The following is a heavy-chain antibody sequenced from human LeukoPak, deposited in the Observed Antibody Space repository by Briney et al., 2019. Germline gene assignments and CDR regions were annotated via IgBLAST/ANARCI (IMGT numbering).Heavy chain of an antibody. CDR2: IIPILGIA. J-gene: IGHJ6*02. CDR3: ARDGDYDFWSGYPCYYGMDV. D-gene: IGHD3-3*01. V-gene: IGHV1-69*04. CDR1: GGTFSSYA. Sequence: SVKVSCKASGGTFSSYAISWVRQAPGQGLEWMGRIIPILGIANYAQKFQGRVTITADKSTSTAYMELSSLRSEDTAVYYCARDGDYDFWSGYPCYYGMDVWGQGTTVTVSS.